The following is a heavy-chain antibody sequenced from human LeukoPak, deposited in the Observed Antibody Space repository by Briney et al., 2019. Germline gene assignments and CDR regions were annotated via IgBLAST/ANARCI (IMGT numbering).Heavy chain of an antibody. CDR2: IKSKRSGGTT. J-gene: IGHJ4*02. D-gene: IGHD2-2*01. CDR1: GIIFSDAW. CDR3: SKDLPLTRAWALKY. V-gene: IGHV3-15*01. Sequence: GGSLRLSCTASGIIFSDAWMTWVRQVPGQGPEWVGRIKSKRSGGTTDYALSVKGRFTISRDDSQNTVYLQMNSLRTDDTAVYYCSKDLPLTRAWALKYWGQGALVTVSS.